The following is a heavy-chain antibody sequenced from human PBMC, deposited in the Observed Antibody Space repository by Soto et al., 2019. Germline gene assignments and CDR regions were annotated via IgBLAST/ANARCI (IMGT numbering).Heavy chain of an antibody. Sequence: EVQLVESGGGLVQPGGSLRLSCAASGFTFSTYGMGWVRQAPVKGLEWVGNIRQDGGEENYVDSVKGRFTISRDNAKNSMYLQMNSLRAEDTAVYYCARIASSGRGWDVWGQGTTVVVSS. CDR3: ARIASSGRGWDV. CDR1: GFTFSTYG. D-gene: IGHD3-10*01. V-gene: IGHV3-7*01. CDR2: IRQDGGEE. J-gene: IGHJ6*02.